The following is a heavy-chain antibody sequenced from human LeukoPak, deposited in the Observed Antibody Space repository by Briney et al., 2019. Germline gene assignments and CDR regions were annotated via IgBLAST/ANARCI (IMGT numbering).Heavy chain of an antibody. D-gene: IGHD3-10*01. Sequence: GGSLRLSCAASGVTFSTYCMSWLRQTPGKGLEWVANIKPDGDEKYYVYSVKGRFTISRDNAKNSLYLQMDSLTAEDTALYYCARDPYYYNSGSFAAFDIWGQGTMVTVSS. J-gene: IGHJ3*02. V-gene: IGHV3-7*01. CDR1: GVTFSTYC. CDR3: ARDPYYYNSGSFAAFDI. CDR2: IKPDGDEK.